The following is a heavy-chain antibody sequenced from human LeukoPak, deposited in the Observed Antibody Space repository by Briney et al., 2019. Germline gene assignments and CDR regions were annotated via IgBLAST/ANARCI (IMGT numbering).Heavy chain of an antibody. CDR1: GGSISSYY. D-gene: IGHD2-15*01. CDR2: IYYSGST. V-gene: IGHV4-59*12. CDR3: ARGRRYCSGGSCYTYLYYYYYYMDV. Sequence: PSETLSLTCTVSGGSISSYYWSWIRQPPGKGLEWIGYIYYSGSTNYNPSLKSRVTISVDTSKNQFSLKLSSVTAADTAVYYCARGRRYCSGGSCYTYLYYYYYYMDVWGKGTTVTVSS. J-gene: IGHJ6*03.